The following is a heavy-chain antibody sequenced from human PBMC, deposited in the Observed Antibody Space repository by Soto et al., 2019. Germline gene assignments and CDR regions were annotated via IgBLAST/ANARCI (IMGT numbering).Heavy chain of an antibody. CDR1: GFTFSTHA. V-gene: IGHV3-23*01. D-gene: IGHD5-18*01. Sequence: GGSLRLSCAASGFTFSTHAMSWVRQAPGKGLEWVSGISGSGDSAYYADSVKGRFTSSRDSSNNMLYLQVNSLRAEDTAVYYCAKVRNTYGYPLDYWGQGTLVTVSS. J-gene: IGHJ4*02. CDR2: ISGSGDSA. CDR3: AKVRNTYGYPLDY.